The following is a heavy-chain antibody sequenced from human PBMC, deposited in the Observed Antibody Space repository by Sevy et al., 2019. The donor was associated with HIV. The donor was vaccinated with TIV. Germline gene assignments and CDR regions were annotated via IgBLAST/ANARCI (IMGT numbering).Heavy chain of an antibody. CDR2: ISWNSGSI. CDR1: GFTFDDYA. V-gene: IGHV3-9*01. D-gene: IGHD1-26*01. J-gene: IGHJ3*02. Sequence: GGSLRLSCAASGFTFDDYAMHWFRQAPGKGLEWVSGISWNSGSIGYADTVKGQFNISSDNAKNSLYLQMKSLRDEDTALYYCAKDRQWELSQGAFDIWGQGTMVTVSS. CDR3: AKDRQWELSQGAFDI.